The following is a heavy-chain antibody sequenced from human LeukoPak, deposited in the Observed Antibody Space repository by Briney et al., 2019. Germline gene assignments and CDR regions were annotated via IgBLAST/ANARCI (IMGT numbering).Heavy chain of an antibody. CDR2: LYSDGRSL. CDR3: ARGRGLGELAVASFDS. V-gene: IGHV3-74*03. D-gene: IGHD6-19*01. J-gene: IGHJ4*02. CDR1: GFNFTGYW. Sequence: PGGSLRLSCAGSGFNFTGYWMHWVRKAPGKGLEWISRLYSDGRSLTYADSVMGRFTISRDNAKNMLYLQMNSLRAEDTAVYYCARGRGLGELAVASFDSWGQGILVTVSS.